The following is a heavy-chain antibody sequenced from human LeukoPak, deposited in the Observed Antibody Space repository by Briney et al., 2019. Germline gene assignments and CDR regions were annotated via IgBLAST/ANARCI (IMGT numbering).Heavy chain of an antibody. CDR1: GGSISSGSYY. J-gene: IGHJ5*02. D-gene: IGHD6-13*01. Sequence: SETLSLTCTVSGGSISSGSYYWSWIRQPAGKGLEWIGRIYTSGSTNYNPSLKSRVTISVDTSKNQFSLKLSSVTAADTAVYYCASGIAPFFDPWGQGTLVTVSS. CDR2: IYTSGST. CDR3: ASGIAPFFDP. V-gene: IGHV4-61*02.